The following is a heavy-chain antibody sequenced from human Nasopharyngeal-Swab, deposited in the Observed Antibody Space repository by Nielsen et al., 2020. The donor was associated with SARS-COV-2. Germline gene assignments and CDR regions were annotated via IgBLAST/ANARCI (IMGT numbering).Heavy chain of an antibody. J-gene: IGHJ4*02. V-gene: IGHV4-34*01. CDR3: AGGPVRYDFWSGYYCGFDY. CDR1: GGSFSGYY. D-gene: IGHD3-3*01. Sequence: SETLSLTCAVHGGSFSGYYWSWIRQPPGKGLEWIGEIHHSGSTDYNPSLKSRITISVDTSKNQLSLKLSYVSAADTAVFYCAGGPVRYDFWSGYYCGFDYWGQGTLVTVSS. CDR2: IHHSGST.